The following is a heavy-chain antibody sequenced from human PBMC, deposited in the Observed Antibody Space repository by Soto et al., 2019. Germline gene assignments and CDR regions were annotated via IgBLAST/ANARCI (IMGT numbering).Heavy chain of an antibody. CDR2: ISSSGINI. CDR3: ARDHVARMVFPEY. CDR1: GFTFSDHY. V-gene: IGHV3-11*01. J-gene: IGHJ4*02. D-gene: IGHD3-10*01. Sequence: PGGSLRLSCAASGFTFSDHYMSWIRQAPEKGLEWVSYISSSGINIYYADFGKGRFTISKDNAKNSLYLQMNSLRAEDTAVYYCARDHVARMVFPEYWGQGTLVTVSS.